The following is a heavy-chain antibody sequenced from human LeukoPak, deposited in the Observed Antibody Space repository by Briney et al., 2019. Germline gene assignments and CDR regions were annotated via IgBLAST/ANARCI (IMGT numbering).Heavy chain of an antibody. J-gene: IGHJ4*02. CDR2: ISSSSSYI. Sequence: GGSLRLSCAASGFTFSSYSMNWVRQAPGKGLEGVSSISSSSSYIYYADSVKGRFTISRDNAKNSLYLQMNSLRAEDTAVYYCARVPRGGNSTGSGYWGQGTLVTVSS. V-gene: IGHV3-21*04. CDR3: ARVPRGGNSTGSGY. D-gene: IGHD4-23*01. CDR1: GFTFSSYS.